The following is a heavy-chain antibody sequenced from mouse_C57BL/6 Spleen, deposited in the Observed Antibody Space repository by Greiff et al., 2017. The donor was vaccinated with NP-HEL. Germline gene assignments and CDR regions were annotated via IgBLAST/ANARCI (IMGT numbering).Heavy chain of an antibody. CDR3: AREGQLRVFAY. Sequence: QVQLQQPGAELVRPGTSVKLSCKASGYTFTSYWMHWVKQRPGQGLEWIGVIDPSDSYTNYNQKFKGKATLTVDTSSSPAYMQLSSLTSEDSAVYYCAREGQLRVFAYWGQGTLVTVSA. CDR2: IDPSDSYT. J-gene: IGHJ3*01. CDR1: GYTFTSYW. D-gene: IGHD3-2*02. V-gene: IGHV1-59*01.